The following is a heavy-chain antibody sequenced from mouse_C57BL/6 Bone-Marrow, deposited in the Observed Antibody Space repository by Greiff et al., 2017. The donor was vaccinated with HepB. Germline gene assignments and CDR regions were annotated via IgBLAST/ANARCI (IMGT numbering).Heavy chain of an antibody. D-gene: IGHD2-4*01. Sequence: VQLQQPGAELVKPGASVKLSCKASGYTFTSYWMQWVKQRPGQGLEWIGEIDPSDSYTNYNQKFKGKATLTVDTSSSTAYMQLSSLTSEDSAVYYCATGGYDYDWFAYWGQGTLVTVSA. CDR2: IDPSDSYT. CDR1: GYTFTSYW. V-gene: IGHV1-50*01. J-gene: IGHJ3*01. CDR3: ATGGYDYDWFAY.